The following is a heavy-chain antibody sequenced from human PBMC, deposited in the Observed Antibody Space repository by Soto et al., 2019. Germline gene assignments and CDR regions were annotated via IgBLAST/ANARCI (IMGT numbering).Heavy chain of an antibody. CDR3: ARVGGGLASLGYYGMDV. D-gene: IGHD3-10*01. Sequence: KVSCKASGYTFIGYYIHWVRQAPGQGLEWMGWINPNSGGTNYAQRFQGWVTMTRDRSISTAYMELSRLKSDDTAVYYCARVGGGLASLGYYGMDVWGQGTTVTVSS. CDR2: INPNSGGT. V-gene: IGHV1-2*04. CDR1: GYTFIGYY. J-gene: IGHJ6*02.